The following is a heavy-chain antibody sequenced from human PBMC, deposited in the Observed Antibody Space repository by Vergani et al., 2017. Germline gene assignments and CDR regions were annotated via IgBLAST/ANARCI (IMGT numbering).Heavy chain of an antibody. V-gene: IGHV1-69*04. J-gene: IGHJ6*03. D-gene: IGHD6-6*01. CDR1: GGTFSSYA. Sequence: QVQLVQSGAEVKKPGSSVKVSCKASGGTFSSYAISWVRQAPGQGLEWMGRIIPILGIANYAQKFQGRVTITADKSTSTAYMELSSLRSEDTAVYYCARESSSSSSLPYYYYMDVWGKGTTVTVSS. CDR3: ARESSSSSSLPYYYYMDV. CDR2: IIPILGIA.